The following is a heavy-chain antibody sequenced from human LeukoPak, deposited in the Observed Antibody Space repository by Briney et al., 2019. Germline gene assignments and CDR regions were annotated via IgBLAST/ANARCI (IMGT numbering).Heavy chain of an antibody. J-gene: IGHJ5*02. V-gene: IGHV4-59*01. CDR2: IYYSGST. D-gene: IGHD3-3*01. Sequence: PSETLSLTCTVSGGSISSYYWSWIRQPPGKGLEWIGYIYYSGSTNYNPSLKSRVTISVDTSKNQFSLKLSSVTAADTAVYYCARAQIIYYDFWSGYYYNNWFDPWGQGTLVTVSS. CDR3: ARAQIIYYDFWSGYYYNNWFDP. CDR1: GGSISSYY.